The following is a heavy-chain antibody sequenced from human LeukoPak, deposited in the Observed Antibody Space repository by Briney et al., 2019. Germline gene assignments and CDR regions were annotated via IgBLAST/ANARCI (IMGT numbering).Heavy chain of an antibody. CDR3: ARDQYLDC. CDR2: ISRGGNSV. Sequence: PGGSLRLSCAASGFTFSGYYMGWIRQAPGTGLEWVSSISRGGNSVYYADSVRGRFTISRDNAKNSLYLQMNSLRAEDTALYYCARDQYLDCRGQGTLVTVSS. J-gene: IGHJ4*02. CDR1: GFTFSGYY. V-gene: IGHV3-11*01.